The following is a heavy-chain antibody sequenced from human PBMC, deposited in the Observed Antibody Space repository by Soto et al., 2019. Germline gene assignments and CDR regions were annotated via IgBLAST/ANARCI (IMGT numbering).Heavy chain of an antibody. V-gene: IGHV2-70*04. CDR3: ARSIVAAGNRWFDP. Sequence: SGPTLVNPTQTLTLTCTFSGFSLSTSGMRVSWIRQPPGKALEWLARIDWDDDKLYSTSLKTRLTISKDTSKNQVVLTMTNMDPVDTATYYCARSIVAAGNRWFDPWGQGTLVTVSS. CDR1: GFSLSTSGMR. J-gene: IGHJ5*01. D-gene: IGHD6-13*01. CDR2: IDWDDDK.